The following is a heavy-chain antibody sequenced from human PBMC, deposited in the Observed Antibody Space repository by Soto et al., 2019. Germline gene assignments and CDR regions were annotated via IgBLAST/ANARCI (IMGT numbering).Heavy chain of an antibody. D-gene: IGHD6-13*01. CDR2: IIPILGIA. V-gene: IGHV1-69*02. CDR3: ASEHGSSWYGVGPLFGLYYFDY. CDR1: GGTFSSYT. Sequence: EASVKVSCKASGGTFSSYTISWVRQAPGQGLEWMGRIIPILGIANYAQKFQGRVTITADKSTSTAYMELSSLRSEDTAVYYCASEHGSSWYGVGPLFGLYYFDYWGQGTLVTVSS. J-gene: IGHJ4*02.